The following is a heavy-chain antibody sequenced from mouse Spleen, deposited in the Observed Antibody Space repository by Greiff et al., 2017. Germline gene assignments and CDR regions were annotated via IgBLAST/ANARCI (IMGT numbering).Heavy chain of an antibody. CDR1: GYSITSGYY. CDR3: AREGDGGDY. V-gene: IGHV3-6*01. D-gene: IGHD3-3*01. Sequence: EVQVVESGPGLVKPSQSLSLTCSVTGYSITSGYYWNWIRQFPGNKLEWMGYVSYDGSNNYNPSLKNRISITRDTSKNQFFLKLNSVTTEDTATYYCAREGDGGDYWGQGTTLTVSS. J-gene: IGHJ2*01. CDR2: VSYDGSN.